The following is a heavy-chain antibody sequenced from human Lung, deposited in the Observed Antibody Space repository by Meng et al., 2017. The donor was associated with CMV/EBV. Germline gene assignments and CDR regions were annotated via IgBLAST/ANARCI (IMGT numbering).Heavy chain of an antibody. CDR3: ARATGTGDDYFDY. Sequence: SGGPISSSDYYWRRIGQHPGKGLECIGYIYNSGGTYSNPSLRRRLSISIDTSKNQFSLKLNSVTAADTAVYYCARATGTGDDYFDYWGQGALVTVSS. CDR2: IYNSGGT. D-gene: IGHD7-27*01. CDR1: GGPISSSDYY. J-gene: IGHJ4*02. V-gene: IGHV4-31*02.